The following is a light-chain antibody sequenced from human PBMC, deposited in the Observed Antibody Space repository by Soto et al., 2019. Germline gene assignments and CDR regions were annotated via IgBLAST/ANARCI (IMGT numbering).Light chain of an antibody. CDR1: QDISSW. V-gene: IGKV1-12*01. CDR3: QQSTSFPFT. J-gene: IGKJ3*01. CDR2: AAT. Sequence: DIQMTQSPSSAFVGDRVAITCRASQDISSWLAWYQQKPGKAPKLLISAATSLQSGVPSRFSGSGSGTDFPLTISSLQPEDFASYYCQQSTSFPFTFGPRTKVEIK.